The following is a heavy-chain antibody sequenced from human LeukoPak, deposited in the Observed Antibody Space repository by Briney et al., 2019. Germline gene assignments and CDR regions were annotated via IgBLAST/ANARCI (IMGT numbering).Heavy chain of an antibody. Sequence: SETLPLTCTVSGGSISSSSYYWGWIRQPPGKGLEWIVYIYYSGSTNYNPSLKSRVTISVDTSKNQFSLKLSSVTAADTAVYYCARDQLTPDTAMVYYYYYGMDVWGQGTTVTVSS. CDR2: IYYSGST. CDR1: GGSISSSSYY. J-gene: IGHJ6*02. V-gene: IGHV4-61*01. D-gene: IGHD5-18*01. CDR3: ARDQLTPDTAMVYYYYYGMDV.